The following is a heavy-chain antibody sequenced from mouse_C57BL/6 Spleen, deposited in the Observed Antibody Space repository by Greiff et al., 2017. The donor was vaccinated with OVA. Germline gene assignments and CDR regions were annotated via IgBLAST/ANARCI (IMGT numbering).Heavy chain of an antibody. V-gene: IGHV1-52*01. CDR3: ARQTAQATLGGGY. Sequence: QVQLQQPGAELVRPGSSVKLSCKASGYTFTSYWMHWVKQRPIQGLEWIGNIDPSDSETHYNQKFKDKATLTVDKSSSTAYMQLSSLTSEDSAVYYCARQTAQATLGGGYWGQGTTLTVSS. CDR1: GYTFTSYW. CDR2: IDPSDSET. J-gene: IGHJ2*01. D-gene: IGHD3-2*02.